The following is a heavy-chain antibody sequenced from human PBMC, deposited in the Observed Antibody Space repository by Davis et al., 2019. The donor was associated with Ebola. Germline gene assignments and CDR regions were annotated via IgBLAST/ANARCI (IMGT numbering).Heavy chain of an antibody. J-gene: IGHJ5*02. V-gene: IGHV3-30-3*01. CDR1: GFTFSSYA. CDR3: ARGERITIFGVVLTNWFDP. Sequence: GESLKISCAASGFTFSSYAMHWVRQAPGKGLEWVAVISYDGSNKYYADSVKGRFTISRDNSKNTLYLQMNSLRAEDTAVYYCARGERITIFGVVLTNWFDPWGQGTLVTVSS. D-gene: IGHD3-3*01. CDR2: ISYDGSNK.